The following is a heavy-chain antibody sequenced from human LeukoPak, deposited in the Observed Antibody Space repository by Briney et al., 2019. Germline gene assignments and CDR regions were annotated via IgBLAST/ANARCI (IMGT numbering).Heavy chain of an antibody. CDR2: IYHSGST. CDR1: GGSISSSNW. J-gene: IGHJ6*02. CDR3: ARLGPGGDYGMDV. Sequence: SETLSLTCAVSGGSISSSNWWSWVRQPPGKGLEWIGEIYHSGSTNYNPSLKSRVTISVDKSKNQFSLKLSSVTAADTAVYYCARLGPGGDYGMDVWGQGTTVTVSS. V-gene: IGHV4-4*02. D-gene: IGHD1-14*01.